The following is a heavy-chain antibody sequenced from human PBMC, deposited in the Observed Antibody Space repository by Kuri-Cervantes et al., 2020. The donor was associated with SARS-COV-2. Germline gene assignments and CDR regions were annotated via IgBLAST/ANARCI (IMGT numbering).Heavy chain of an antibody. CDR2: INHSGST. Sequence: SETLSLTCAVYGGSFSGYYWSWIRQPPGKGLEWIGEINHSGSTNYNPSLKSRVTISVDTSKNQFSLQLNSVTPEDTAVYYCAVSLAGYCSSTSCYYWFDPWGQGTLVTVSS. V-gene: IGHV4-34*01. CDR3: AVSLAGYCSSTSCYYWFDP. J-gene: IGHJ5*02. CDR1: GGSFSGYY. D-gene: IGHD2-2*01.